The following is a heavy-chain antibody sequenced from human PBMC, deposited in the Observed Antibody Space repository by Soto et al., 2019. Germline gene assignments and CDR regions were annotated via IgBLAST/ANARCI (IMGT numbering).Heavy chain of an antibody. J-gene: IGHJ6*02. Sequence: GGSLRLSCAASGFTFSSYAMSWVRQAPGKGLEWVSAISGSGGSTYYADPVKGRFTISRDNSKNTLYLQMNSLRAEDTAVYYCAKDLDYGDYSKYYYYGMDVWGQGTTVTVSS. CDR2: ISGSGGST. D-gene: IGHD4-17*01. CDR1: GFTFSSYA. CDR3: AKDLDYGDYSKYYYYGMDV. V-gene: IGHV3-23*01.